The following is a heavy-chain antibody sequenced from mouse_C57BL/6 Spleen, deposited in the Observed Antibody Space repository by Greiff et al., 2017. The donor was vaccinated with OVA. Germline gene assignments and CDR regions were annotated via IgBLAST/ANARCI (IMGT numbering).Heavy chain of an antibody. CDR1: GYAFSSSW. Sequence: VKLQESGPELVKPGASVKISCKASGYAFSSSWMNWVKQRPGTGLEWIGRIYPGDGDTNYNGKFKGKATLTADKSSSTAYMQLSSLTSEDSAVYFCARDYSNYVEWYFDVWGTGTTVTVSS. D-gene: IGHD2-5*01. CDR2: IYPGDGDT. J-gene: IGHJ1*03. V-gene: IGHV1-82*01. CDR3: ARDYSNYVEWYFDV.